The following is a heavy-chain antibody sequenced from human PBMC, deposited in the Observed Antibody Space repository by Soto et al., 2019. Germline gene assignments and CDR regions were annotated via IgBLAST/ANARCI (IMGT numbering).Heavy chain of an antibody. CDR1: EFSFTTYW. Sequence: GESLKISCKGSEFSFTTYWIAWVRQMPGEGLKWMGIIYPDDSRTTYSPSFQGQVTISADKSINTAYLQWSSLKASDTAMYYCTRDLDYGGNSVDFDIWGQGTRVTVSS. CDR3: TRDLDYGGNSVDFDI. D-gene: IGHD4-17*01. J-gene: IGHJ3*02. CDR2: IYPDDSRT. V-gene: IGHV5-51*01.